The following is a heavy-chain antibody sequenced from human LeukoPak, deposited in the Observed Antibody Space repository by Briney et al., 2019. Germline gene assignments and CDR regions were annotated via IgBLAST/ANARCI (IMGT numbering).Heavy chain of an antibody. Sequence: SETLSLTCTVSGGSISGYYWSWIRQPAGKGLEWIGRIYTSGSTNYNPSLKSRVTMSVDTSKNQFSPKLSSVTAADTAVYYCAREPPFLSYCSSTSCQMNWFDSWGQGTLVTVSS. CDR1: GGSISGYY. J-gene: IGHJ5*01. CDR2: IYTSGST. CDR3: AREPPFLSYCSSTSCQMNWFDS. V-gene: IGHV4-4*07. D-gene: IGHD2-2*01.